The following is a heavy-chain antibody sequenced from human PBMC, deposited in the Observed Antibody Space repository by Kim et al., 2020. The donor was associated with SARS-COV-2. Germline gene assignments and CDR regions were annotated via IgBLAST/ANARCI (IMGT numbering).Heavy chain of an antibody. J-gene: IGHJ6*03. CDR3: ARQHRDYYMAV. V-gene: IGHV1-46*01. Sequence: TNYKRKSNGRATLTRDTSTSTVYMEMRGLRTEETAVYYCARQHRDYYMAVWGKGTTVTVSS. CDR2: T. D-gene: IGHD2-21*01.